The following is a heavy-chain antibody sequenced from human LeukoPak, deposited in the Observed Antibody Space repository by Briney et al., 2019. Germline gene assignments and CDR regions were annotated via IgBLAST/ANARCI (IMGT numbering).Heavy chain of an antibody. V-gene: IGHV3-9*01. CDR3: AKDAFKWELLRGPLGY. J-gene: IGHJ4*02. CDR1: EFTFSLYA. Sequence: GGSLRLSCAASEFTFSLYAMHWVRQAPGKGLEWVSGISWNSGSIGYADSVKGRFTISRDNAKNSLYLQMNSLRAEDTALYYCAKDAFKWELLRGPLGYWGQGTLVTVSS. D-gene: IGHD1-26*01. CDR2: ISWNSGSI.